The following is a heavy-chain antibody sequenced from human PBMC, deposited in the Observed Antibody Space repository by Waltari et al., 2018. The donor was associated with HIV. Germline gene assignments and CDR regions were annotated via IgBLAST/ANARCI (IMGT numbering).Heavy chain of an antibody. CDR2: IYPGDSDV. CDR3: ARRNGYYFDF. Sequence: EAQLVQSGAEVKKPGESLRISCGTSGYTFYVYWIVWLRQMPGKGLEWMGTIYPGDSDVRYNPSVRGQVTFSTDKSINTAYLQWSSLRASDTAMYYCARRNGYYFDFWGQGTLVTVTS. CDR1: GYTFYVYW. J-gene: IGHJ4*02. D-gene: IGHD5-12*01. V-gene: IGHV5-51*03.